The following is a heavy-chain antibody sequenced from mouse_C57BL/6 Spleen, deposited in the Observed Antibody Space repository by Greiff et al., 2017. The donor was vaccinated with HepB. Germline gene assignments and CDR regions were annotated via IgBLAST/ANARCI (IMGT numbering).Heavy chain of an antibody. Sequence: EVQLQQSGPELVKPGASVKISCKASGYTFTDYYMNWVKQSHGKSLEWIGDINPNNGGTSYNQKFKGKATLTVDKSSSTAYMELRSLTSDDSAVYYCARRSNYVLAWFAYWGQGTLVTVSA. CDR3: ARRSNYVLAWFAY. CDR1: GYTFTDYY. V-gene: IGHV1-26*01. CDR2: INPNNGGT. D-gene: IGHD2-5*01. J-gene: IGHJ3*01.